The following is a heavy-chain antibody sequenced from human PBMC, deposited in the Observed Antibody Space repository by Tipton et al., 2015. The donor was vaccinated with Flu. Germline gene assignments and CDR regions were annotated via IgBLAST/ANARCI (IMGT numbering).Heavy chain of an antibody. CDR1: GDSVSRGNFY. Sequence: TLSLTCTVSGDSVSRGNFYWSWIRQSPEKGLEWIANLYYSGSTNYNPSLESRVTISLDKSNNQFSLRLRSVTAADTAVYFCARGPHVSPYYYGMDVWGQGTTVTVS. V-gene: IGHV4-61*01. J-gene: IGHJ6*02. CDR3: ARGPHVSPYYYGMDV. CDR2: LYYSGST. D-gene: IGHD5/OR15-5a*01.